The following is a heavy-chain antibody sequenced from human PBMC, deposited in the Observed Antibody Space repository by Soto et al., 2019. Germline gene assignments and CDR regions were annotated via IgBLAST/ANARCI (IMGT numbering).Heavy chain of an antibody. J-gene: IGHJ4*02. CDR2: ISGSADTP. CDR1: GFTFSSYS. D-gene: IGHD6-6*01. V-gene: IGHV3-23*01. Sequence: GGSLRLSCAASGFTFSSYSMNWVRQAPGKGLEWVSGISGSADTPYYADSVKGRFTISRDNSKNTLYLQMNSLRAEDTAVYYCAVGHLVPYWGQGTLVTVSS. CDR3: AVGHLVPY.